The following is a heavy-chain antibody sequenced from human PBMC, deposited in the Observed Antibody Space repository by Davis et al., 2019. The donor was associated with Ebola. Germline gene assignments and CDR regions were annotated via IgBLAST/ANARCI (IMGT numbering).Heavy chain of an antibody. Sequence: ASVKVSCKASGYSFTTYIITWVRQAPGKGLEWMGGISVFNGKRDYAKKFQDRVTMTTDISTSTAYMELRSLRADDTAVYYCARDLATSSGAHFFYFGMDVWGEGTSVAVSS. CDR1: GYSFTTYI. J-gene: IGHJ6*04. D-gene: IGHD3-10*01. CDR3: ARDLATSSGAHFFYFGMDV. CDR2: ISVFNGKR. V-gene: IGHV1-18*04.